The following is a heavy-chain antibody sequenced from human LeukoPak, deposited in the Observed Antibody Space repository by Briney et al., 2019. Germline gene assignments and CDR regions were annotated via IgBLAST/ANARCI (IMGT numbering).Heavy chain of an antibody. CDR3: AREGDGYNFSHDY. J-gene: IGHJ4*02. CDR2: INPNSGGT. Sequence: GASVKVSCKASGYTFTGYYMHWVRQAPGQGLEWTGWINPNSGGTNYAQKFQGRVTMTRDTSISTAYMELSRLRSDDTAVYYCAREGDGYNFSHDYWGQGTLVTVSS. D-gene: IGHD5-24*01. V-gene: IGHV1-2*02. CDR1: GYTFTGYY.